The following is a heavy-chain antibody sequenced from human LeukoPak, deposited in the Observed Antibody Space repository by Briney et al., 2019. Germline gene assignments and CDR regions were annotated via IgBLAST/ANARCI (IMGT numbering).Heavy chain of an antibody. D-gene: IGHD6-6*01. J-gene: IGHJ5*02. CDR1: GYGFTEYY. CDR2: INPSSGAT. V-gene: IGHV1-2*02. CDR3: ARGWQINSSGGFVDP. Sequence: ASLKVSCQASGYGFTEYYVHWIRQAPGQGREWMGWINPSSGATIYAQKFQGRVTMTRDTFTTTAYMEINSLLSDDTAVYYCARGWQINSSGGFVDPWGQGTLVTVSS.